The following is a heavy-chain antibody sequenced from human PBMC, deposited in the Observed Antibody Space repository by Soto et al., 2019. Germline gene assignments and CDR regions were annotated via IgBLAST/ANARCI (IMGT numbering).Heavy chain of an antibody. Sequence: QVQLVQSGAEVKKPGASVKVSCKASGYTFTSYGISWVRQAPGQGLEWMGWISAYNGNTNYAQKLQGRVTMTTDTARSTDYMELRSLRSGATAVYYCAGDLLGDTYYWGQGTLVTVSS. CDR2: ISAYNGNT. CDR1: GYTFTSYG. V-gene: IGHV1-18*01. CDR3: AGDLLGDTYY. D-gene: IGHD2-21*01. J-gene: IGHJ4*02.